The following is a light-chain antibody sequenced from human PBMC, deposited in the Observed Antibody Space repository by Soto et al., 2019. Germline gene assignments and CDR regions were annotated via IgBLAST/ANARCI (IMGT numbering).Light chain of an antibody. Sequence: DIVMTQSPDSLAVSLGERATINCKSSQTRLHGSKYLAWYQQKPGQPPELLIYWASTRESGVPDRFSGSGSGTDFTLTIGSLQAEDVAVYYCEQYYTTPVTFGQGTKVEVK. CDR2: WAS. CDR1: QTRLHGSKY. V-gene: IGKV4-1*01. J-gene: IGKJ1*01. CDR3: EQYYTTPVT.